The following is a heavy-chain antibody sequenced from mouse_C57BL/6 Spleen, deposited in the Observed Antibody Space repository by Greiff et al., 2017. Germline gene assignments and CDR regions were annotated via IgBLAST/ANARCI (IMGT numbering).Heavy chain of an antibody. CDR2: LDPEDGET. D-gene: IGHD1-1*01. J-gene: IGHJ3*01. CDR1: GFNIKDYY. Sequence: DVQLQESGAELVKPGASVKLSCTASGFNIKDYYMPWVKQRTEQGLEWIGRLDPEDGETKYAPKFQGKATITADTSYNTAYLQLSSLTSDDTAVYYCAREDVSIRAWFAYWGQGTLVTVSA. V-gene: IGHV14-2*01. CDR3: AREDVSIRAWFAY.